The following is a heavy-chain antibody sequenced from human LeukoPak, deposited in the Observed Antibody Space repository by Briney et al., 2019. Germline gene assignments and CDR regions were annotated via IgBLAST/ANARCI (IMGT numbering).Heavy chain of an antibody. CDR3: ARESSGDSSGWYFY. D-gene: IGHD6-19*01. V-gene: IGHV3-53*01. Sequence: GGSLRLSCAASGFTVSSNYMSWVRQAPGKGLEWVSVIYSGGSTYYADSVKGRFTISRDNSKNTLYLQMNSLRAEDTAVYYCARESSGDSSGWYFYWGQGTLVTVSS. CDR2: IYSGGST. CDR1: GFTVSSNY. J-gene: IGHJ4*02.